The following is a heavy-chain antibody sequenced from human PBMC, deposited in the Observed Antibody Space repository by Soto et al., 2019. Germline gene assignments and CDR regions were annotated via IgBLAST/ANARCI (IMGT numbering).Heavy chain of an antibody. CDR3: GSHYYDSSGYVY. Sequence: GGSLRLSCAASGFIFSSYDMNWVRQAPGKGLEWVADIWYDGSNKYYADYVKVRFTISTDNSKNTLNLQMISLGAEDMAVYYCGSHYYDSSGYVYWGQGTLVTVSS. CDR2: IWYDGSNK. J-gene: IGHJ4*02. D-gene: IGHD3-22*01. V-gene: IGHV3-33*01. CDR1: GFIFSSYD.